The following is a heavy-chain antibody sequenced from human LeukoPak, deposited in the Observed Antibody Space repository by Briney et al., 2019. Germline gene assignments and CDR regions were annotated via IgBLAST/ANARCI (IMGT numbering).Heavy chain of an antibody. CDR2: IRYDGSNK. Sequence: GGSLRLSCAASGFTFSSYGMHWVRQAPGKGLEWVAFIRYDGSNKYYADSVKGRFTISRDNSKNTLYLQMNSLGAEDTAVYYCAKCASSFYSGSYDGYFDYWGQGTLVTVSS. D-gene: IGHD1-26*01. V-gene: IGHV3-30*02. CDR3: AKCASSFYSGSYDGYFDY. CDR1: GFTFSSYG. J-gene: IGHJ4*02.